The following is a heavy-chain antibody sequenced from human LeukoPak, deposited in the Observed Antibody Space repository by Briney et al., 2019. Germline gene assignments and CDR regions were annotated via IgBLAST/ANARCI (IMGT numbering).Heavy chain of an antibody. CDR2: IKKDGSEK. Sequence: GGSQRLSCAASGFTFNTYWMNWVRQAPGKGLEWVATIKKDGSEKYYADSVKGRFTISRDNSKNTLYLQMNSLRAEDTAVYYCARSRGYCSGGSCYSDGYWGQGTLVTVSS. CDR3: ARSRGYCSGGSCYSDGY. D-gene: IGHD2-15*01. V-gene: IGHV3-7*01. CDR1: GFTFNTYW. J-gene: IGHJ4*02.